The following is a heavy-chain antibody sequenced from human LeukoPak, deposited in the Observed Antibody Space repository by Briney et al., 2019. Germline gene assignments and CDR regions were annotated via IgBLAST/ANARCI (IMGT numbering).Heavy chain of an antibody. CDR1: GGSISSGDYY. CDR2: IYYSGST. Sequence: PSQTLSLTCTVSGGSISSGDYYWSWIRQPPGKGLEWIGYIYYSGSTYYNPSLKSRVTISVDTSKNHFSLKVNSATAADTAVYYCTRDMGNWVIDYWGQGTLVTVSS. J-gene: IGHJ4*02. V-gene: IGHV4-30-4*01. D-gene: IGHD7-27*01. CDR3: TRDMGNWVIDY.